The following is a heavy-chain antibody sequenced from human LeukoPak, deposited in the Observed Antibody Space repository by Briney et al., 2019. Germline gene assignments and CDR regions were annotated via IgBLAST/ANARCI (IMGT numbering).Heavy chain of an antibody. Sequence: SETLSLTCSVSGGSISSYYWSWIRQPPGKGLEWIGYIYSSGRTSYNPSLKSRVTISVDTSNNQFSLRLSSVTAADTAVYYCARSPQGTATTANWLDPWGQGTLVTVSS. CDR3: ARSPQGTATTANWLDP. CDR1: GGSISSYY. CDR2: IYSSGRT. J-gene: IGHJ5*02. V-gene: IGHV4-59*12. D-gene: IGHD4-17*01.